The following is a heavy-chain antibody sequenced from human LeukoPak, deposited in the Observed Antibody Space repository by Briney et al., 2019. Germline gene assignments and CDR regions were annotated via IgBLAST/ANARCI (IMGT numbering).Heavy chain of an antibody. Sequence: PGGSLRLSCAASGFTFSDYYMSWIRQAPGQGLEWVSYISSSSSYTNYADSVKGRFTISRDNAKNSLYLQMNSLRAEDTAVYYCARGEYYYDSSAYRGLDYWGQGTLVTVSS. CDR1: GFTFSDYY. D-gene: IGHD3-22*01. J-gene: IGHJ4*02. V-gene: IGHV3-11*06. CDR2: ISSSSSYT. CDR3: ARGEYYYDSSAYRGLDY.